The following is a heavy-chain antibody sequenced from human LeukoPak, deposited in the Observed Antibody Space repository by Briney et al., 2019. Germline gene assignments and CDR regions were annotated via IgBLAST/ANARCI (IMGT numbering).Heavy chain of an antibody. CDR1: GGTFSSYA. CDR3: ARDPRASYDSSGSMDLGAFDI. V-gene: IGHV1-69*04. Sequence: ASVKVSCKASGGTFSSYAISWVRQAPGQGLEWMGRIVPILGIANYAQKFQGRVTITADKSTSTAYMELSSLRSEDTAVYYCARDPRASYDSSGSMDLGAFDIWGQGTMVTVSS. J-gene: IGHJ3*02. CDR2: IVPILGIA. D-gene: IGHD3-22*01.